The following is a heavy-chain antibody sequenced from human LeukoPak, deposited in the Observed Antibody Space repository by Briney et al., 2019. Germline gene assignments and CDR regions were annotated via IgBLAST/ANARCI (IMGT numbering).Heavy chain of an antibody. J-gene: IGHJ4*02. V-gene: IGHV3-30*02. Sequence: PGGSLRLSCVASGFTFSTYGMHWVRQAPGKGLEWVAFIEYEGGNNKYYADSVKGRFTISRDNSKYTLYLQMNSLRAEDTAFYYCAKDKEYAPGSYPIECWGQGTLVTVSS. CDR1: GFTFSTYG. D-gene: IGHD3-10*01. CDR2: IEYEGGNNK. CDR3: AKDKEYAPGSYPIEC.